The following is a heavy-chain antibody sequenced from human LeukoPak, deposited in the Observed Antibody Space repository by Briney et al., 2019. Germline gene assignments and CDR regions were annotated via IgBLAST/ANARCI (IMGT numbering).Heavy chain of an antibody. D-gene: IGHD6-6*01. CDR2: VGTAGDP. J-gene: IGHJ3*02. CDR1: GFTFCSFD. Sequence: GGSLRRSCAGSGFTFCSFDRHWLRQATGKGLEWVSAVGTAGDPYYPASVKGRFTISSEYAKNSLYLQMKLLRAGDTAGYYCARATRYRTSSDPLDRAFDIWGQGIMVTVSS. V-gene: IGHV3-13*05. CDR3: ARATRYRTSSDPLDRAFDI.